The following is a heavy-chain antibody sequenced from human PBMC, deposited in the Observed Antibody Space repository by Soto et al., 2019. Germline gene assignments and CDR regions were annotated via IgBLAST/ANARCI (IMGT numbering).Heavy chain of an antibody. J-gene: IGHJ6*02. CDR2: IYYSGST. D-gene: IGHD3-16*01. Sequence: SETVSLTCTVSGGSVSSGSYYWSWIRQPPGKGLEWIGYIYYSGSTNYNPSLKSRVTISVDTSKNQFSLKLSSVTAADTAVYYCARDPIYDYVWGSYSPHYYYYGMDVWGQGTTVTGSS. CDR3: ARDPIYDYVWGSYSPHYYYYGMDV. CDR1: GGSVSSGSYY. V-gene: IGHV4-61*01.